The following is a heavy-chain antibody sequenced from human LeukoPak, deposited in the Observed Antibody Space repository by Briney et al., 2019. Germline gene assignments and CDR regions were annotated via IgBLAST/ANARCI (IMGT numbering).Heavy chain of an antibody. J-gene: IGHJ4*02. CDR2: ISSGSSYI. CDR3: ARLTGNYGDY. D-gene: IGHD3-10*01. V-gene: IGHV3-21*01. CDR1: GFTFSSYS. Sequence: GGSLRLSCAASGFTFSSYSMNWVRQAPGKGLERVSSISSGSSYIYYADSVKGRFTISRENAKNSLYLQMDSLRAEDTAVYYCARLTGNYGDYWGQGTLVTVSS.